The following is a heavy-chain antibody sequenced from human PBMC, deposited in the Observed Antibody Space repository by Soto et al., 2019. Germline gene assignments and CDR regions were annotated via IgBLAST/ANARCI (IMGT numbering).Heavy chain of an antibody. J-gene: IGHJ6*03. D-gene: IGHD1-7*01. V-gene: IGHV6-1*01. CDR1: GDSVSSNNAA. CDR3: AGTTSHYWYYMDV. Sequence: SQTLSLTCAISGDSVSSNNAAWNWIRQSPSRGLEWLGRTYYRSRWYNDYAVSVKSRITVNPDTSKNQFSLQLTSVTPEDTAVYYCAGTTSHYWYYMDVWGKGTTVTAP. CDR2: TYYRSRWYN.